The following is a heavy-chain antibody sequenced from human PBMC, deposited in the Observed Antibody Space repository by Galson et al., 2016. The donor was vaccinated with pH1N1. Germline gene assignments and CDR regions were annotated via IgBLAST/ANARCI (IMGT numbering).Heavy chain of an antibody. J-gene: IGHJ6*04. CDR1: GYTFTGYY. V-gene: IGHV1-2*02. Sequence: SVKVSCKASGYTFTGYYMHWVRQAPGQGLEWMGWINPNSGGTKYAQKCQGRVTMTRDTPISTAYMELSRLRSDDTAVYYCARRGSSTSHYYYAMDVWGEGTTVIVSS. CDR3: ARRGSSTSHYYYAMDV. D-gene: IGHD2-2*01. CDR2: INPNSGGT.